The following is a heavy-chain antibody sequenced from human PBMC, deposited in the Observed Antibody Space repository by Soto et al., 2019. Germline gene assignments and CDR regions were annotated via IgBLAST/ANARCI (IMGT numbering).Heavy chain of an antibody. Sequence: KTGGSLRLSCAASGSTFTRYSMNWVRQAPGKGLEWVSSISSTTNYIYYGDSMKGRFTISRDNAKNSLYLEMNSLRAEDTAVYYCARESEDLTSNFDYWGQGTLVTVSS. V-gene: IGHV3-21*06. CDR1: GSTFTRYS. J-gene: IGHJ4*02. CDR3: ARESEDLTSNFDY. CDR2: ISSTTNYI.